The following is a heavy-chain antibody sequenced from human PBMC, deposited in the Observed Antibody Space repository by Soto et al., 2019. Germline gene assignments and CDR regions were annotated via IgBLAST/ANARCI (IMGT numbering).Heavy chain of an antibody. J-gene: IGHJ6*02. Sequence: SPTLSLTCVGSGDTVSSNSVAWNWVRQSTSRGLEWLGRTYYRSRWYSDYAVSVRSRIDINADTSKNQVSLQLNSVTPEDTAVYYCARSVEDSDYSYYSMDVWGQGITVTVSS. V-gene: IGHV6-1*01. CDR3: ARSVEDSDYSYYSMDV. D-gene: IGHD2-15*01. CDR1: GDTVSSNSVA. CDR2: TYYRSRWYS.